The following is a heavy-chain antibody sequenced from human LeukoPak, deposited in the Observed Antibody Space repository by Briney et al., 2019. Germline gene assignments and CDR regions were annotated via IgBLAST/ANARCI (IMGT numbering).Heavy chain of an antibody. CDR3: ARQRIAARPFDY. V-gene: IGHV4-59*01. J-gene: IGHJ4*02. CDR1: GGSISSYY. Sequence: PSETLSLTCTVSGGSISSYYWTWIRQPPGKGLEWIGYIYYSGSTNYNPSLKSRVTISVDTSKNQFSLKLSSVTAADTAVYYCARQRIAARPFDYWGQGTLVTVSS. D-gene: IGHD6-6*01. CDR2: IYYSGST.